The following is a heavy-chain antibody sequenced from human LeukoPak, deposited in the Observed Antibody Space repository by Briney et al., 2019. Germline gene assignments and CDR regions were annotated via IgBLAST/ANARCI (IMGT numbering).Heavy chain of an antibody. CDR1: GFTVSSNY. V-gene: IGHV3-66*01. Sequence: PGGSLRLSCAASGFTVSSNYMSWVRQAPGKGLEWVSVIYSGGGTYYADSVKGRFTISRDNSKNTLYLQMNSLRAEDTAVYYCARAMSPHDAFDIWGQGTMVTVSS. J-gene: IGHJ3*02. D-gene: IGHD5/OR15-5a*01. CDR3: ARAMSPHDAFDI. CDR2: IYSGGGT.